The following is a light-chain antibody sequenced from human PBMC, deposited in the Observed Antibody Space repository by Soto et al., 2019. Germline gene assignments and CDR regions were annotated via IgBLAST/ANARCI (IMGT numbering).Light chain of an antibody. V-gene: IGKV3-20*01. CDR2: GVS. CDR1: QSVDSNY. CDR3: QQYGRSPRT. Sequence: EIVLTQSPGTLSLSPGERATLSCRASQSVDSNYLAWYQQKPGQAPRLLIYGVSSRVTGIPDRFSGSGSGTDFALTISRLDPEDFAVYYCQQYGRSPRTFGQGTKVDI. J-gene: IGKJ1*01.